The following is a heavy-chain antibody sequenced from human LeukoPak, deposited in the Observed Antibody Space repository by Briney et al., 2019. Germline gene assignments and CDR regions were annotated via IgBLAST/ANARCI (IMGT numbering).Heavy chain of an antibody. Sequence: KPSETLSLTCAVYGGSFSGYYWSWIRQPPGKGLEWIGEINHSGSTNYNPSLKSRVTISVDTSKNQFSLKLSSVTAADTAVYYCARDGATRGDAFDIWGQGTMVTVSS. V-gene: IGHV4-34*01. CDR2: INHSGST. D-gene: IGHD1-26*01. J-gene: IGHJ3*02. CDR1: GGSFSGYY. CDR3: ARDGATRGDAFDI.